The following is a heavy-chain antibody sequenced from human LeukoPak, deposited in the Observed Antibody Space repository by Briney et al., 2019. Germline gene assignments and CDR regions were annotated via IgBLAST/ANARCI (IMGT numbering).Heavy chain of an antibody. J-gene: IGHJ4*02. CDR3: ARDPVGAPYYDY. CDR2: IKQDGSVK. Sequence: GGSLTLSCAASGFTLSSYWMNWVRQAPGKGLEWVANIKQDGSVKNYVDSVKGRFTISRDNANNSLYLQMNSLRADDTAVYYCARDPVGAPYYDYWGQGTLVTVSS. CDR1: GFTLSSYW. D-gene: IGHD1-26*01. V-gene: IGHV3-7*01.